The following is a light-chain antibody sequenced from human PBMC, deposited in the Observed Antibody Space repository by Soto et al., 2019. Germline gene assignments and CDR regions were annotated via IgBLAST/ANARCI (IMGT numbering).Light chain of an antibody. V-gene: IGLV2-14*01. J-gene: IGLJ2*01. Sequence: QSALTQPASVSGSPGQSITISCTGTNSDVGYYNYVSWYQQHPGKAPKLMIYDVSNRPSGVSNRFSGSKSGNTASLTISGLQAEDEADYYCYSYTTSSTLLFGGGTKLTGL. CDR1: NSDVGYYNY. CDR2: DVS. CDR3: YSYTTSSTLL.